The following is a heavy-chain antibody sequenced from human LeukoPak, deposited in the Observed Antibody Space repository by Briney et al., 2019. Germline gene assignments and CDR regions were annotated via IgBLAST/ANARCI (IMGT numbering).Heavy chain of an antibody. V-gene: IGHV3-49*04. D-gene: IGHD1-26*01. CDR2: IRSKAFGETT. CDR3: TRPKYSGSYGIDY. CDR1: GFTFSDYA. Sequence: GGSLRLSCTASGFTFSDYAMSWARQAPGKGLEWVGFIRSKAFGETTEYAASVKGRFTISRDDSKSIAYLQMNSLKTEDTAVYYCTRPKYSGSYGIDYWGQGTLVTVSS. J-gene: IGHJ4*02.